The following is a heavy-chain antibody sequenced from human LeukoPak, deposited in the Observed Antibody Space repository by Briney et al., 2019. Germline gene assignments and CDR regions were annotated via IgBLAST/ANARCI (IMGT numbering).Heavy chain of an antibody. CDR1: GGTFSSYA. CDR2: IIPIFGTA. Sequence: SVKVSCKASGGTFSSYAISWVRQAPGQGLEWMGGIIPIFGTANYAQKFQGRVTITADESASTAYMELSSLRSEDTAVYYCARDGSRAAPGGWFDPWGQGTLVTVSS. V-gene: IGHV1-69*01. CDR3: ARDGSRAAPGGWFDP. J-gene: IGHJ5*02. D-gene: IGHD2-15*01.